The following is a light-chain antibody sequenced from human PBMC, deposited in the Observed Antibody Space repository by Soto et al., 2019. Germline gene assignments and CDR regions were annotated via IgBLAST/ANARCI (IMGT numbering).Light chain of an antibody. CDR2: GAS. V-gene: IGKV3-15*01. CDR1: QSISSN. Sequence: EIVMTQSPATLSVSPGEGVALSCRVSQSISSNLAWYQQIPGQAPRLLIYGASTRPTGIPARFSGSGSGTEFTLTISSLQSEDFAVYYCQQYNNWPRTFGQGTKVEIK. CDR3: QQYNNWPRT. J-gene: IGKJ1*01.